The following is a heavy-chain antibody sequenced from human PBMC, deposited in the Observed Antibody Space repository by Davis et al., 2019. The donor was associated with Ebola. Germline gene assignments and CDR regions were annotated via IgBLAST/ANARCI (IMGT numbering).Heavy chain of an antibody. CDR1: GYTFTSYY. Sequence: ASVTVSCQASGYTFTSYYMHWVRQAPGQGLEWMGIINPTSGSISYAQKFQGRVTMTRENSMSTAYMELRSLRSEDTAVYFCARGGVAYSDLDYWGQGTLVAVSS. J-gene: IGHJ4*02. D-gene: IGHD2-21*01. CDR3: ARGGVAYSDLDY. V-gene: IGHV1-46*01. CDR2: INPTSGSI.